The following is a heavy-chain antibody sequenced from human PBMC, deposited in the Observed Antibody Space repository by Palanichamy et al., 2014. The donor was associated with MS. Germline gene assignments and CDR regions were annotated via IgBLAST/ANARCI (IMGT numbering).Heavy chain of an antibody. CDR3: ASWDDSSGNYPF. J-gene: IGHJ4*02. V-gene: IGHV3-33*01. D-gene: IGHD3-22*01. Sequence: EVSGEGVVQPGRTLRLSCAASGFAFSSYVMHWVRQAPGKGLEWVAAIWYDGSNKYYADSVKGRLTISRDNSKNTLYLQMNSLRAEDTAVYYCASWDDSSGNYPFWGRGTLVTVSS. CDR1: GFAFSSYV. CDR2: IWYDGSNK.